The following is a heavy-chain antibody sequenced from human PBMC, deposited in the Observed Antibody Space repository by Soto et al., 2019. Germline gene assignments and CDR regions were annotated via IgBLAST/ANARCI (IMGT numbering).Heavy chain of an antibody. CDR1: GGTFSSYT. V-gene: IGHV1-69*02. Sequence: QVQLVQSGAEVKKPGSSVKVSCKASGGTFSSYTISWVRQAPGQGREWMGRIIPILGIANYAQKFQGRVTITADKSTSTAYMELSSLRSEDTAVYYCASSVQNWFDPWGQGTLVTVSS. CDR2: IIPILGIA. J-gene: IGHJ5*02. CDR3: ASSVQNWFDP. D-gene: IGHD1-1*01.